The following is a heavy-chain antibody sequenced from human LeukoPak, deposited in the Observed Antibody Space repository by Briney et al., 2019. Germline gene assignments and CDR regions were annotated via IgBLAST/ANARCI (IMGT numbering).Heavy chain of an antibody. V-gene: IGHV3-53*01. Sequence: GGSLRLSCAASGFAFKNYAMSWVRQAPGEGLEWVSVIYSGGSTKYADSVKARFTISRDNSKNTVYLQMNSLRVDDTAVYYCARATLDNWGQGTLVTVSS. J-gene: IGHJ4*02. CDR1: GFAFKNYA. CDR3: ARATLDN. CDR2: IYSGGST.